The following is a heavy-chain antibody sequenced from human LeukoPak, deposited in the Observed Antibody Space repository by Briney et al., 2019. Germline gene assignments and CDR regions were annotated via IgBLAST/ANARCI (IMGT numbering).Heavy chain of an antibody. J-gene: IGHJ4*02. V-gene: IGHV3-21*01. CDR1: GFTFSSYS. CDR3: ARTHQGVTKDFDY. Sequence: GGSLRLSCAASGFTFSSYSMNWVRQAPGKGLEWVSFISSSRSYIYYADSVKGRFTIPRDNAKNSLYLQMNSLRAEDTAVYYCARTHQGVTKDFDYWGQGTLVTVSS. D-gene: IGHD4-17*01. CDR2: ISSSRSYI.